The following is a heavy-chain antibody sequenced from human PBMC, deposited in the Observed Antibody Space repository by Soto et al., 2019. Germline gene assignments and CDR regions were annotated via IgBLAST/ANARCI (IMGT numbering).Heavy chain of an antibody. CDR1: GYTFSSYG. Sequence: QVQLVQSGAEVKKPGASVKVSCKASGYTFSSYGISWVRQAPGQGLEWMGLIRAYNGNRNYAQKLQGRVTMTTHTSTSTAYMALRSLRSDDTALYYCARDLPHMDVWGQGTTVTVSS. V-gene: IGHV1-18*01. CDR3: ARDLPHMDV. CDR2: IRAYNGNR. J-gene: IGHJ6*02.